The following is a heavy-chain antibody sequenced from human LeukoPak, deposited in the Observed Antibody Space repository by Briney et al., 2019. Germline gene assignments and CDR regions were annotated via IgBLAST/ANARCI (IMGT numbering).Heavy chain of an antibody. CDR1: GFTFTDYA. V-gene: IGHV3-23*01. J-gene: IGHJ4*02. CDR2: ITTTVGDT. Sequence: GGSLRLSSVASGFTFTDYAMTWVHQPPGRRLEWVSTITTTVGDTHYADSVKGRFTVSRDDSKGTLFLQMNSLRAEDTGVYYCAKRPYGSGGRHFDHWGQGTLAIVSS. D-gene: IGHD3-10*01. CDR3: AKRPYGSGGRHFDH.